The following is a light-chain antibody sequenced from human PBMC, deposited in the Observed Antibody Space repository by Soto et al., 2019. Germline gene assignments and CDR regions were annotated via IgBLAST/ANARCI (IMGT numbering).Light chain of an antibody. Sequence: EIVLTQSPGTLSLSPGEIATLSCRASQSVSSSYLAWYQQKPGQAPRLLIYGASSRATGIPDRFSGSGSGTDFTLTISRLEPEDFPVYYCQQYGSSPYTFGQGTKLEIK. CDR2: GAS. V-gene: IGKV3-20*01. J-gene: IGKJ2*01. CDR3: QQYGSSPYT. CDR1: QSVSSSY.